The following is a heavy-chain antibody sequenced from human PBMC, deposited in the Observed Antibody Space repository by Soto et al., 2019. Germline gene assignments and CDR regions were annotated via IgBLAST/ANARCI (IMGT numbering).Heavy chain of an antibody. CDR2: IKSKTDGGTT. CDR1: GFTFSNAW. J-gene: IGHJ6*02. D-gene: IGHD2-2*01. V-gene: IGHV3-15*07. CDR3: TSDRVVPAAHRYYYYGMDV. Sequence: GGSLRLSCAASGFTFSNAWMNWVRQAPGKGLEWVGRIKSKTDGGTTDYAAPVKGRFTISREDSKNTLYLQMDSLKTEDTAVYYCTSDRVVPAAHRYYYYGMDVWGQGTTVTVSS.